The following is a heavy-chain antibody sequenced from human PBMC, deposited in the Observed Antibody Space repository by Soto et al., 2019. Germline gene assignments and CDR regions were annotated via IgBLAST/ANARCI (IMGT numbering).Heavy chain of an antibody. Sequence: PGGSLRLSCAASGFTFSNYAMSWVRQAPGKGLDWVSTISVPDGSTYYADSVKGRFTISRDNAENTLYLQMNSLRAEDTAVYYCARASGGIFAYMDVWGKGTTVTVSS. CDR1: GFTFSNYA. J-gene: IGHJ6*03. CDR3: ARASGGIFAYMDV. D-gene: IGHD3-3*01. V-gene: IGHV3-23*01. CDR2: ISVPDGST.